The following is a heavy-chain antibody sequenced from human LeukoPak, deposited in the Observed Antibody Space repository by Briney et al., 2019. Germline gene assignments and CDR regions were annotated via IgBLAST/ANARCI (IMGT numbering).Heavy chain of an antibody. D-gene: IGHD1-26*01. CDR3: ARKPIVGAYFYYGMDV. CDR2: ISSSGSTI. Sequence: GGSLRLSCAASGFTFSDYYMSWIRQAPGEGLEWVSYISSSGSTIYYADSVKGRFTISRDNAKNSLYLQMNSLRAEDTAVYYCARKPIVGAYFYYGMDVWGQGTTVTVSS. CDR1: GFTFSDYY. V-gene: IGHV3-11*01. J-gene: IGHJ6*02.